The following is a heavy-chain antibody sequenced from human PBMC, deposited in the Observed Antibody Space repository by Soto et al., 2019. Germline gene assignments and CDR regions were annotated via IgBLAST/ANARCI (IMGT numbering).Heavy chain of an antibody. Sequence: QVQLQESGPGVVKPSQTLSLTCTVSGGSFSSGDYYWSWVRQPPGKGLEWIGYIYYTGSTFNNPSLKSRVSISIDTSMTQFSLKLSSVTAADTAVYYCARIHFGDEPSYYYYGMDVWGQGTTVTVSS. CDR3: ARIHFGDEPSYYYYGMDV. CDR1: GGSFSSGDYY. D-gene: IGHD4-17*01. J-gene: IGHJ6*02. CDR2: IYYTGST. V-gene: IGHV4-30-4*01.